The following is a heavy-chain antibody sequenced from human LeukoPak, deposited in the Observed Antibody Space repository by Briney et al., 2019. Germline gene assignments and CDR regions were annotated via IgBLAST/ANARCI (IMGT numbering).Heavy chain of an antibody. CDR1: GFTFNSYW. D-gene: IGHD5-18*01. J-gene: IGHJ4*02. V-gene: IGHV3-7*05. CDR3: ARLPLTARQHFEY. CDR2: IKEDGSEK. Sequence: GGSLRLSCAVSGFTFNSYWMSWVRQAPGKGLEWVANIKEDGSEKYYVDSVKGRSTISRDNAKNSLYLQMNSLRAEDTAVYYCARLPLTARQHFEYWGQGTLVTVSS.